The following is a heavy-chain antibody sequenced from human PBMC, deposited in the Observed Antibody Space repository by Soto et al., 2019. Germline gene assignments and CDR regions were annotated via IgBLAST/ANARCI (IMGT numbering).Heavy chain of an antibody. V-gene: IGHV3-23*01. CDR1: GFTFSSYG. Sequence: ELQLLESGGGLAQPGGSLRLSCAASGFTFSSYGMNWVRQAPGKGLEWVSALSGSGDTTYYADSVRDRFSISRDNSKNTLYLQMSSLRGEDTAVYYCAKGTQFFYYYAMDVWGQGTTVTVSS. CDR2: LSGSGDTT. J-gene: IGHJ6*02. CDR3: AKGTQFFYYYAMDV.